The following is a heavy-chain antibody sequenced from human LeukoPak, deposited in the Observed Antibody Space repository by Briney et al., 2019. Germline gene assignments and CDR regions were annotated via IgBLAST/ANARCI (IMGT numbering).Heavy chain of an antibody. V-gene: IGHV1-46*03. CDR3: ARWSPIVVVAATRGSGYVD. D-gene: IGHD2-15*01. CDR2: INPSGGST. Sequence: GASVKVSCKASGYTFTSYYMHWVRQAPGQGLEWMGTINPSGGSTSYAQKFQGRVTMTRDTSTSTVYMELSSLRSEDTAVYYCARWSPIVVVAATRGSGYVDWGQGTLVTVSS. CDR1: GYTFTSYY. J-gene: IGHJ4*02.